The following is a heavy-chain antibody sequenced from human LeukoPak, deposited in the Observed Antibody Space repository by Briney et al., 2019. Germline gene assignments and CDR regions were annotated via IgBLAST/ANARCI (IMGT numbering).Heavy chain of an antibody. CDR2: IKTDGSST. CDR1: GFTFSSYW. V-gene: IGHV3-74*01. J-gene: IGHJ4*02. D-gene: IGHD1-26*01. CDR3: ARDMGAITTPFDQ. Sequence: PGGSLRLSCAASGFTFSSYWMHWVRQAPGKGLVWVSHIKTDGSSTNYADSVKGRFTISRDNAKKTLYLQMNSLRAEDTALYYCARDMGAITTPFDQWGQGTLVTVSS.